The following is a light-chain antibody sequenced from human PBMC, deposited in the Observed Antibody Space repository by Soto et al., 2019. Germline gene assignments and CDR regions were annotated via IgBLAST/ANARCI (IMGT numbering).Light chain of an antibody. Sequence: EILLTQSPGTLSLSPGERATLSCRASQSVSSNYLAWYQQKPGQAPRLLIYGASSRDPGIPDRFSGSGSGTDFTLTSTRLEPEDFAVYYCQQYHNSPPTFGQGTKVDIK. CDR3: QQYHNSPPT. CDR1: QSVSSNY. J-gene: IGKJ1*01. CDR2: GAS. V-gene: IGKV3-20*01.